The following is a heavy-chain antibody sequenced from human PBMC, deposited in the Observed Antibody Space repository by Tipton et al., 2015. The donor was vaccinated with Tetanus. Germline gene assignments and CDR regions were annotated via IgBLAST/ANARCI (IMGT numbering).Heavy chain of an antibody. V-gene: IGHV3-21*04. D-gene: IGHD6-25*01. CDR1: GFSFGNYK. Sequence: GSLRLSCEVSGFSFGNYKMNWVRQGPGRGLEWVSSISSTSRYINYADSVKGRFTISRDNAKNSLFLEMNSLRVEDTAVYYCVSGGGYWGQGTLVTVSS. CDR3: VSGGGY. CDR2: ISSTSRYI. J-gene: IGHJ4*02.